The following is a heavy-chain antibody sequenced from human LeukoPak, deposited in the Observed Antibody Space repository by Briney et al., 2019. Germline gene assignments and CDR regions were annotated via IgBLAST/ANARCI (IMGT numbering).Heavy chain of an antibody. Sequence: PGGSLRLTCAASGFTFSSYAMSWVRQAPGKGLEWVSAISGSGGSTYYADSVKGRFTTSRDNSKNSLYLQMNSLRAEDTAIYYCAKKYSTGLDPWGQGTLVTVSS. J-gene: IGHJ5*02. CDR3: AKKYSTGLDP. D-gene: IGHD1-26*01. CDR1: GFTFSSYA. CDR2: ISGSGGST. V-gene: IGHV3-23*01.